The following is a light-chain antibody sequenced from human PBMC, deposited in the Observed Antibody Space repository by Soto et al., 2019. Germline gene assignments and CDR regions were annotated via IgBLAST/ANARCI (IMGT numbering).Light chain of an antibody. Sequence: QSVLAQPPSASGSLGQSVTISCTGTSGDVGRYNFVSWYQQQPGKAPKVIINEVSKRPSGVPDRFSGSKSGDTASLTVSGLQAEDEADYYCSSYAGQAVGYGFGGGTKVTVL. CDR1: SGDVGRYNF. V-gene: IGLV2-8*01. CDR2: EVS. CDR3: SSYAGQAVGYG. J-gene: IGLJ1*01.